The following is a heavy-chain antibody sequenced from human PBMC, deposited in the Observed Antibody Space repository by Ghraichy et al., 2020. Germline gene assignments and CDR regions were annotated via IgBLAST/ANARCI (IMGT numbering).Heavy chain of an antibody. CDR1: GGSISSYY. J-gene: IGHJ6*02. Sequence: ESLNITCTVSGGSISSYYWSWIRQPPGKGLEWIGYIYYSGSTNYNPALKSRVTISVDTSKNQFSLKLSSVTAADKAVYYCASGGDYDFWSGYSVGDYYYGMDVWGQGTTVTVSS. V-gene: IGHV4-59*01. CDR2: IYYSGST. D-gene: IGHD3-3*01. CDR3: ASGGDYDFWSGYSVGDYYYGMDV.